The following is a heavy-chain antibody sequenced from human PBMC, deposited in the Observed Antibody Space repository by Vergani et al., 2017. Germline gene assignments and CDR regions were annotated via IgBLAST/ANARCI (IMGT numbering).Heavy chain of an antibody. CDR3: AKLQGTVTTSVGH. J-gene: IGHJ4*02. CDR1: GFTFSSYG. Sequence: QVQILQSGGGVVQPGGSLRLSCAASGFTFSSYGMHWVRQAPGKGLEWVAFIRYDGSNKYYADSVKGRFTISRDNSKNTLYLQMNSLRAEDTAVYYCAKLQGTVTTSVGHWGQGTLVTVSS. V-gene: IGHV3-30*02. D-gene: IGHD4-17*01. CDR2: IRYDGSNK.